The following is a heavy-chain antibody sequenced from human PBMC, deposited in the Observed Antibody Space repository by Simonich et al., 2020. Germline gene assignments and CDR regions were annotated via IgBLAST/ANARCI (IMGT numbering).Heavy chain of an antibody. V-gene: IGHV1-2*02. Sequence: QVQLVQSGAEVKKPGASVKVSCKASGYTFTGYYMHWVRQAPGQGLEWMGWINPKRGGTNNAQNVQGRVTKTSDTSIRTAYMELSRLRSDDTAVYYCARVPPTSGSYYYYYYYMDVWGKGTTVTVSS. J-gene: IGHJ6*03. CDR2: INPKRGGT. D-gene: IGHD1-26*01. CDR1: GYTFTGYY. CDR3: ARVPPTSGSYYYYYYYMDV.